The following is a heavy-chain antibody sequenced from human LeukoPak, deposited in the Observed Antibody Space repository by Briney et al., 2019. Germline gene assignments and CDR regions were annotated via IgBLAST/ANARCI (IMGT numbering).Heavy chain of an antibody. D-gene: IGHD2/OR15-2a*01. V-gene: IGHV3-74*01. J-gene: IGHJ4*02. CDR3: ARGPLHLYYFDYWG. Sequence: GGSLRLSCAASGFTFSSYWMHWARQAPGKGLVWVSLIKGDGSSTNYADSVKGRFTISRDNAKNTVYLQMNSLRAEDTAVYYCARGPLHLYYFDYWGWGQGTLVTVSS. CDR2: IKGDGSST. CDR1: GFTFSSYW.